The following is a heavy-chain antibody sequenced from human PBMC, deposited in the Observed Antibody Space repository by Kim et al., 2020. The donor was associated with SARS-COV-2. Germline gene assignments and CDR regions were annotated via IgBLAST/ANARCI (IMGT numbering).Heavy chain of an antibody. J-gene: IGHJ4*02. Sequence: GGSLRLSCAASGFTFGDYAMHWVRQAPGKGLEWVSGISWNSGSIGYADSVKGRFTISRDNAKNSLYLQMNSLRAEDTALYYCAKDRGYSYGSSGGYYFDYWGQGTLVTASS. CDR2: ISWNSGSI. V-gene: IGHV3-9*01. CDR1: GFTFGDYA. D-gene: IGHD5-18*01. CDR3: AKDRGYSYGSSGGYYFDY.